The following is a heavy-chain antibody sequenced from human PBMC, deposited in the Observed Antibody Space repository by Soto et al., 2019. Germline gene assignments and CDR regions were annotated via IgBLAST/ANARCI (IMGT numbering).Heavy chain of an antibody. V-gene: IGHV1-2*04. D-gene: IGHD6-13*01. J-gene: IGHJ3*02. Sequence: ASVKVSCKASGYTFTGYYMHWVRQAPGQGLEWMGWINPNSGGTNYAQKFQGWVTMTRDTSISTAYMELSRLRSDDTAVYYCARVRIAAAVTDAFDIWGQGTMATVSS. CDR3: ARVRIAAAVTDAFDI. CDR2: INPNSGGT. CDR1: GYTFTGYY.